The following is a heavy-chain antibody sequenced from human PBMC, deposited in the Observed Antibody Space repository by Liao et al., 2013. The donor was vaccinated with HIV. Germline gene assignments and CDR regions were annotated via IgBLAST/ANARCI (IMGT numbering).Heavy chain of an antibody. D-gene: IGHD7-27*01. J-gene: IGHJ4*02. CDR1: GGSFSGYY. CDR2: INHSGST. V-gene: IGHV4-34*01. Sequence: QVQLQQWGAGLLKPSETLSLTCAVYGGSFSGYYWSWIRQPPGKGLEWIGEINHSGSTNYNPSLKSRVTISVDTSKNQFSLKLSSVTAADTAVYYCAIPCGPLYNWGLDYWGQGTLVTVSS. CDR3: AIPCGPLYNWGLDY.